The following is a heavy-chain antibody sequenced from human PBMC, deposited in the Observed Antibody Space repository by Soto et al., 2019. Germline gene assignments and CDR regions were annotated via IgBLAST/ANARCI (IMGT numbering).Heavy chain of an antibody. D-gene: IGHD2-15*01. CDR3: ARAMAAKVFWFDP. J-gene: IGHJ5*02. Sequence: PSETLSLTCTVSGCSISSYYWSWIRQPPGKGLEWIGYIYYSGSTNYNPSLKSRVTISVDTSKNQFSLKLSSVTAADTAVYYCARAMAAKVFWFDPWGQGTLVTVPQ. CDR2: IYYSGST. V-gene: IGHV4-59*01. CDR1: GCSISSYY.